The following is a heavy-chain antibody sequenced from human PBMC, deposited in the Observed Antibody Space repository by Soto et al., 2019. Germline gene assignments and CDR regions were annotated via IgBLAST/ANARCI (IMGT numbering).Heavy chain of an antibody. V-gene: IGHV4-31*03. CDR1: GGSISSGGYY. CDR2: IYYSGST. D-gene: IGHD2-2*01. J-gene: IGHJ5*02. CDR3: ARGIRRLPAATSYNWFDP. Sequence: QVQLQESGPGLVKPSQTLSLTCTVSGGSISSGGYYWSWIRQHPGKGLEWIGYIYYSGSTYYNPSLKSRVTISVDTSKNQFSLKLSSVTAADTAVYYWARGIRRLPAATSYNWFDPWGQGTLVTVSS.